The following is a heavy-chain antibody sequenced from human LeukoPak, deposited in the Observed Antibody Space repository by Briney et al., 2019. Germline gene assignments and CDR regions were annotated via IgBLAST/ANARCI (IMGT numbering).Heavy chain of an antibody. CDR3: AKEEMGDIAAAFDY. CDR1: GFTFSSYG. Sequence: GRSLRLSCAASGFTFSSYGMHWVRQAPGKGLEWVAVIWYDGSNKYYADSVKGRFSISRDNCKKTLYLQMNSVRAEDTAVYYCAKEEMGDIAAAFDYWGQGTLVTVSS. D-gene: IGHD6-13*01. V-gene: IGHV3-33*06. CDR2: IWYDGSNK. J-gene: IGHJ4*02.